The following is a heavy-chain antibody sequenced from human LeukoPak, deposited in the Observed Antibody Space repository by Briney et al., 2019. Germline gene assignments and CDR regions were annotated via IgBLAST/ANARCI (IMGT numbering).Heavy chain of an antibody. CDR1: GFTFIGHS. V-gene: IGHV3-48*01. CDR3: ARIYYGSGSLDY. D-gene: IGHD3-10*01. Sequence: PGGSLRLSCAASGFTFIGHSMNWVRQAPGKGLEWVSSITSSGSTIYSADSVRGRFTISRDNAKNSLYLQMNSLRAEDTAVYYCARIYYGSGSLDYWGQGTLVTVSS. CDR2: ITSSGSTI. J-gene: IGHJ4*02.